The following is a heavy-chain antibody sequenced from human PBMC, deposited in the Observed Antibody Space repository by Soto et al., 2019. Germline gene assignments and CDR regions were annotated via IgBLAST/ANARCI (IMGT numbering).Heavy chain of an antibody. Sequence: PSETLSLTCAVYGGSFSGYYWSWIRQPPGKGLEWIGEINHSGSTIYNPSLKSRVTISVDTSKNQFSLKLSSVTAADTAVYYCARTIAAAGNTFLDYWGQGTLVTVSS. CDR1: GGSFSGYY. V-gene: IGHV4-34*01. CDR2: INHSGST. J-gene: IGHJ4*02. D-gene: IGHD6-13*01. CDR3: ARTIAAAGNTFLDY.